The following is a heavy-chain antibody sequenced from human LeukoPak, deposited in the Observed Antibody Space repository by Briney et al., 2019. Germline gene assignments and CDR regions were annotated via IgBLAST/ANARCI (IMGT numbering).Heavy chain of an antibody. Sequence: GGSLRLSCAVSGITFSTTGLHWVRQAPGKGLEWVAMISPDGSTTFYTDSMKGRLTISRDNSNNTLYLQMNSLRLEDTALYYCATEGEEWMNFDYWGQGTLVTVSS. CDR3: ATEGEEWMNFDY. V-gene: IGHV3-30*04. J-gene: IGHJ4*02. CDR1: GITFSTTG. CDR2: ISPDGSTT. D-gene: IGHD3-3*01.